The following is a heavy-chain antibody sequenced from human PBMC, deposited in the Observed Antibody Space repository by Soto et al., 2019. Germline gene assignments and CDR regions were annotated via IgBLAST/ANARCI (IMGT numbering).Heavy chain of an antibody. V-gene: IGHV3-30*18. CDR2: ISYDGSNK. Sequence: GGSLRLSCAASGFTFSSYGMHWVRQAPGKGLEWVAVISYDGSNKYYADSVKGRFTISRDNSKNTLYLQMNSLRAEDTAVYYCAKDPGGIGEDYYYYYYMDVWGKGTTVTVSS. CDR1: GFTFSSYG. J-gene: IGHJ6*03. CDR3: AKDPGGIGEDYYYYYYMDV. D-gene: IGHD3-16*01.